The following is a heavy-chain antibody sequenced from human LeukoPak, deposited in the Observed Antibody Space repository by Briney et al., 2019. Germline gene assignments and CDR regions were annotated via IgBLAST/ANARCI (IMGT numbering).Heavy chain of an antibody. CDR2: INPNSGGT. CDR3: ARARWQLVPYFDS. J-gene: IGHJ4*02. Sequence: ASVKVSCKASGYTFTDYYMHCVRQAPGQGLEWMGWINPNSGGTNFAQKFQGRVAMTRDTSISTAYLELGSLRSDDTAVYFCARARWQLVPYFDSWGQGTLVTVSS. D-gene: IGHD6-6*01. CDR1: GYTFTDYY. V-gene: IGHV1-2*02.